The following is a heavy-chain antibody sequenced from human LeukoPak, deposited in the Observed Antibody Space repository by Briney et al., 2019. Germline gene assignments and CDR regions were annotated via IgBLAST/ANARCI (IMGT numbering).Heavy chain of an antibody. Sequence: SETLSLTCTVSGASISSTSHYWGWIRQPPGKGLEWVGSIYYSGSTYYNPSLKSQVTMSIDMSKKQFSLNLSSVTAADTAVYYCARSWGYDFWSGNLLDYWSQGTLVTVSS. J-gene: IGHJ4*02. CDR2: IYYSGST. V-gene: IGHV4-39*07. CDR3: ARSWGYDFWSGNLLDY. D-gene: IGHD3-3*01. CDR1: GASISSTSHY.